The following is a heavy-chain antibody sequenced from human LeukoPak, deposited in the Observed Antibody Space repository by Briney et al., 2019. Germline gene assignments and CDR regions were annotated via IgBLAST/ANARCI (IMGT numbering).Heavy chain of an antibody. CDR1: GYTFTSYD. Sequence: GASVKVSCKASGYTFTSYDINWVRQATGQGLEWMGWMNPNSGNTGYAQKFQGRVTITRNTSISTAYMELSSLRSEDTAVYYCAREVVQLERWSTTGTMEPWGQGTLVTVSS. J-gene: IGHJ5*02. V-gene: IGHV1-8*03. D-gene: IGHD1-1*01. CDR2: MNPNSGNT. CDR3: AREVVQLERWSTTGTMEP.